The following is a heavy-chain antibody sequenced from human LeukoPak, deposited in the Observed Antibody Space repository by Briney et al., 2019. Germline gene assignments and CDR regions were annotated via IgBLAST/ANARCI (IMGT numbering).Heavy chain of an antibody. CDR2: ISYDGSNK. CDR3: AKSVVGATILGRLLDY. CDR1: GFTFSSYG. V-gene: IGHV3-30*18. Sequence: PGGSLRLSCAASGFTFSSYGMHWVRQAPGKGLEWVAVISYDGSNKYYADSVKGRFTTSRDNSKNTLYLQMNSLRAEDTAVYYCAKSVVGATILGRLLDYWGQGTLVTVSS. D-gene: IGHD1-26*01. J-gene: IGHJ4*02.